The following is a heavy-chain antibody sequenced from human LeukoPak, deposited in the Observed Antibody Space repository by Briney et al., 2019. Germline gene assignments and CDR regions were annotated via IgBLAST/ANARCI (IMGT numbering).Heavy chain of an antibody. CDR2: IKQDGSEK. J-gene: IGHJ5*02. Sequence: GGSLRLSCAASGFTFSSYWMSWVRQAPGKGLEWVANIKQDGSEKYYVDSVKGRFTIYRDNAKHTLYLQMNSLRAEVTAVYYYARVELLIGTNWFDPGGQGTLVTVSS. CDR3: ARVELLIGTNWFDP. V-gene: IGHV3-7*01. CDR1: GFTFSSYW. D-gene: IGHD1-26*01.